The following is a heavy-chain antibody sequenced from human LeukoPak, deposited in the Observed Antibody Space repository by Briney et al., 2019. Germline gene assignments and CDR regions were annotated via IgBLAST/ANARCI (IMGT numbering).Heavy chain of an antibody. CDR1: GFTFSSYA. CDR3: AKGRAAMGYFDY. CDR2: ISGSGGGT. J-gene: IGHJ4*02. V-gene: IGHV3-23*01. D-gene: IGHD5-18*01. Sequence: PGGSLRLSCAASGFTFSSYAMSWVRQAPGKGLEWVSAISGSGGGTYYADSVKGRFTISRDNSKNTLYLQMNSLRAEDTAVYYCAKGRAAMGYFDYWGQGTLVTVSS.